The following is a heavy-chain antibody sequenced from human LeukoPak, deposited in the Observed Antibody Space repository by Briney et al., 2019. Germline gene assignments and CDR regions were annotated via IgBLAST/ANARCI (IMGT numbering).Heavy chain of an antibody. CDR2: LSYDGSNK. J-gene: IGHJ4*02. CDR1: GFTFSRYA. Sequence: GGSLRLSCAASGFTFSRYAMHWVRQAPGKGLEWVAVLSYDGSNKYYADSVKGRFTISRDNSKNTLYLQMNSLRAEDTAVYYCARDYQVAAAGIPFYWGQGTLVTVSS. V-gene: IGHV3-30-3*01. D-gene: IGHD6-13*01. CDR3: ARDYQVAAAGIPFY.